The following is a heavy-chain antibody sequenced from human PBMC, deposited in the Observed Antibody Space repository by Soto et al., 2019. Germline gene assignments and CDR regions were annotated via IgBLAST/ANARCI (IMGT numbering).Heavy chain of an antibody. CDR2: ISGSGGST. J-gene: IGHJ5*02. Sequence: LASEHSGFTCGVDSMSWGRQAPGKGLEWVSAISGSGGSTYYADSVKGRFTISRDNSKNTLYLQMNSLRAEDTAVYYCAKDRVQFRRGDWFDHWGQVTPVTVS. CDR3: AKDRVQFRRGDWFDH. CDR1: GFTCGVDS. V-gene: IGHV3-23*01. D-gene: IGHD3-10*01.